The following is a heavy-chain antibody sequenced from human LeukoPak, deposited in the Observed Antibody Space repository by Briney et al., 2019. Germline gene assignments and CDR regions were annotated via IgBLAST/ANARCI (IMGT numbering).Heavy chain of an antibody. V-gene: IGHV4-59*01. CDR1: GGSISSYY. CDR2: IYYSGST. Sequence: SETLSLTCTVSGGSISSYYWSWIRQPPGKGLEWIGYIYYSGSTNYNPSLKSRVTISVDTSKNQFSLKLSSVTAADTAMYYCASQRYYDSSGYPSLIYYFDYWDQGTLVTVSS. D-gene: IGHD3-22*01. J-gene: IGHJ4*02. CDR3: ASQRYYDSSGYPSLIYYFDY.